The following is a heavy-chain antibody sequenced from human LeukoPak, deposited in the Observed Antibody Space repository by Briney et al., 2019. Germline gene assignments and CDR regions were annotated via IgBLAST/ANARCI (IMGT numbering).Heavy chain of an antibody. Sequence: GVSLRLSCAASGFTFSSYWMSWVRQAPGKGLEWVANIKQDGSVKYYVDSVKGRFTISRDNAKNSLYLQMNSLRAEDTAVYYCARDDYSTDDYFDYWGQGTLVTVSS. CDR2: IKQDGSVK. CDR3: ARDDYSTDDYFDY. J-gene: IGHJ4*02. V-gene: IGHV3-7*04. D-gene: IGHD4-11*01. CDR1: GFTFSSYW.